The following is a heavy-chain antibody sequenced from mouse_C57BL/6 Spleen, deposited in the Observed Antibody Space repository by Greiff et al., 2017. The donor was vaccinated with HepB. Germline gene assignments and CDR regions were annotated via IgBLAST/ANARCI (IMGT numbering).Heavy chain of an antibody. CDR3: ARVCHYYAMDY. Sequence: VHLVESGGGLVTPGGSLKLSCAASGFTFRRYALSWVRQTPEKRLEWVATISDGGSYTYYPDNVKGRFTISRDNAKNNLYLQMSHLKSEDTAMYYCARVCHYYAMDYWGQGTSVTVSS. D-gene: IGHD6-1*01. CDR2: ISDGGSYT. CDR1: GFTFRRYA. V-gene: IGHV5-4*01. J-gene: IGHJ4*01.